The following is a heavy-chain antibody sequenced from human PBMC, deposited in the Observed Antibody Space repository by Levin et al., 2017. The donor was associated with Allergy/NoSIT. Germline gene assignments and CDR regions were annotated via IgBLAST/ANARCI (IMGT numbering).Heavy chain of an antibody. J-gene: IGHJ4*02. V-gene: IGHV3-11*01. CDR2: ISSSGSTI. D-gene: IGHD3-10*01. Sequence: GESLKISCAASGFTFSDYYMSWIRQAPGKGLEWVSYISSSGSTIYYADSVKGRFTISRDNAKNSLYLQMNSLRAEDTAVYYCAREGERELAHYFDYWGQGTLVTVSS. CDR1: GFTFSDYY. CDR3: AREGERELAHYFDY.